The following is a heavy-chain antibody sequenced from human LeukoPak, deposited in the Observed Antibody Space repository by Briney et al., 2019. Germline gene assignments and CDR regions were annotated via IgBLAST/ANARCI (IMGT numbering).Heavy chain of an antibody. CDR2: IYYSGST. J-gene: IGHJ4*02. V-gene: IGHV4-59*01. CDR3: ARGTSSRPAAAEFFDY. D-gene: IGHD2-2*01. Sequence: SETLSLTCTVSGGSISSYYWSWIRQPPGKGLEWIGYIYYSGSTNYNPSLKSRVTISVDTSKNQFSLKLSSVTAADTAVYYCARGTSSRPAAAEFFDYWGQGTLVTVSS. CDR1: GGSISSYY.